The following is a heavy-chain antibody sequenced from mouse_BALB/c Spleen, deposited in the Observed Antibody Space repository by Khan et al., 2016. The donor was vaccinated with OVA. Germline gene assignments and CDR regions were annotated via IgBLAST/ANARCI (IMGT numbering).Heavy chain of an antibody. Sequence: EVELEESGGGLVQPGGSRKLSCAASGFTFSDYGMAWIRQGPGKGPEWITFISSLAYNFYYADSVTGRFTISRANAKNTLYLEMDSLRSEDTAIYYCARGGTGGFAYWGQGTLVTVSA. CDR2: ISSLAYNF. V-gene: IGHV5-15*02. CDR1: GFTFSDYG. CDR3: ARGGTGGFAY. D-gene: IGHD3-1*01. J-gene: IGHJ3*01.